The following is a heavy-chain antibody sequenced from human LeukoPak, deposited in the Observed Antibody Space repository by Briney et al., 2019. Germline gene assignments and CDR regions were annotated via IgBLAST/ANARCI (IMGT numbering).Heavy chain of an antibody. J-gene: IGHJ4*02. D-gene: IGHD4-23*01. CDR3: ARDRLRWPKIDY. V-gene: IGHV4-59*01. Sequence: SETLSLTCTVSGGSISNKYWSWIRQPPGKGLEWIGYIYYSGSTNYNPSLKSRVTILVDTSKNQFSLKLSSVTAADTAVYYCARDRLRWPKIDYWGQGTLVTVSS. CDR2: IYYSGST. CDR1: GGSISNKY.